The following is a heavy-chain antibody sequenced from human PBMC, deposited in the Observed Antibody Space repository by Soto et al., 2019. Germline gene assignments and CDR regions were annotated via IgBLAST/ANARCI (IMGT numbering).Heavy chain of an antibody. CDR2: ISAYNGNT. V-gene: IGHV1-18*01. CDR1: GYTFTSYG. D-gene: IGHD5-12*01. Sequence: QVQLVQSGAEVKKPGASVKVSCKASGYTFTSYGISWVRQAPGQGLEWMGWISAYNGNTNYAQKLQGRVTMTTDTSTSTAYMERRSLRSDDTAVYYCARDSEGGYIVATVTDYWGQGTLVTVSS. J-gene: IGHJ4*02. CDR3: ARDSEGGYIVATVTDY.